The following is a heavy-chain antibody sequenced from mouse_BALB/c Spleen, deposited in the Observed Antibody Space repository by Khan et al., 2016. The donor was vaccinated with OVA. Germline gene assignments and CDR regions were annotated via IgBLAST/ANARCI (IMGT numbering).Heavy chain of an antibody. D-gene: IGHD2-1*01. CDR2: IDPSDSET. CDR3: ARDQNGNYFYAMDY. CDR1: GYTFTSYW. Sequence: QVQLQQPGAELVKPGAPVKLSCKASGYTFTSYWMNWVKQRPGRGLEWIGRIDPSDSETHYNQKFKDKATLTVDKSSSTAYIQLSSLTSKDSAVYYCARDQNGNYFYAMDYWGQGTSVTVSS. V-gene: IGHV1-69*02. J-gene: IGHJ4*01.